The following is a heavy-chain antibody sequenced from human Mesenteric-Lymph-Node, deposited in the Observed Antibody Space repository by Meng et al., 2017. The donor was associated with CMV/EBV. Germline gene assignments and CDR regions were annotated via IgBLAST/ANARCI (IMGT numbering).Heavy chain of an antibody. V-gene: IGHV3-53*01. CDR2: IYSNNSI. J-gene: IGHJ4*02. Sequence: GESLKISCAASGFIVTYNYMNWVRQSPGKGLEWVSVIYSNNSIYAADSVKGRFTISRDNAKNSLYLQMNSLRAEDTAVYYCARDRWLYGAAAHFDYWGQGTLVTVSS. CDR3: ARDRWLYGAAAHFDY. D-gene: IGHD4/OR15-4a*01. CDR1: GFIVTYNY.